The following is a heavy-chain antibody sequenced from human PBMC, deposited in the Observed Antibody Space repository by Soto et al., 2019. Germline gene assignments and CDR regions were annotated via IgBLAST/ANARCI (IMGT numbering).Heavy chain of an antibody. J-gene: IGHJ6*02. CDR1: GYTFTGYE. CDR3: ARGHFSSTSGYSTDYHYALAV. CDR2: INPYSGDT. V-gene: IGHV1-2*02. D-gene: IGHD2-2*01. Sequence: AAGKVSCKAWGYTFTGYELHWVRQAPGQGLEWMGWINPYSGDTSYAQKFQGRVTMTRDTSITTAYMELSRLRSDDTAVYYCARGHFSSTSGYSTDYHYALAVSAQGSPVP.